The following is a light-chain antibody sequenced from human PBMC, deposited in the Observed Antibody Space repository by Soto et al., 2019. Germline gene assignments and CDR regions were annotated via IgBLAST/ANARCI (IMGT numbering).Light chain of an antibody. CDR3: QHYNNWPLT. Sequence: EIVMTQSPATLSVSQGERASLSCRASQSVSSNLAWYQQKPGQTPRLLIYATSTRATGIPARFSGSGSGTEFTLTISSLQSEDFAVYYCQHYNNWPLTFGGGTKVEIK. V-gene: IGKV3-15*01. CDR2: ATS. J-gene: IGKJ4*01. CDR1: QSVSSN.